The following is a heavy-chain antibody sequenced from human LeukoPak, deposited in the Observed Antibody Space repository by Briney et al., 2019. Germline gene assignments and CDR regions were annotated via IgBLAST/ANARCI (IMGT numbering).Heavy chain of an antibody. CDR3: ARMTTVTKIDY. CDR1: GFTFSSYS. Sequence: GGSLRLSRAASGFTFSSYSMNWVRQAPGKGLEWVSSISSSSSYIYYADSVKGRFTISRDNAKNSLYLQMNSLRAEDTAVYYCARMTTVTKIDYWGQGTLVTVSS. D-gene: IGHD4-17*01. CDR2: ISSSSSYI. V-gene: IGHV3-21*01. J-gene: IGHJ4*02.